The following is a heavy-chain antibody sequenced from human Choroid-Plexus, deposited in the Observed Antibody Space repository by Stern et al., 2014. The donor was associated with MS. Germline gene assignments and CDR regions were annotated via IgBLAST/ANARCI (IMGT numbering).Heavy chain of an antibody. CDR1: GFSFSSFG. CDR2: ISYDGSK. CDR3: AKDRQYLMFFFDF. D-gene: IGHD2/OR15-2a*01. Sequence: VQLVESGGGVVQPGRPPRLSCAASGFSFSSFGMHWVRQAPGKGLEWVALISYDGSKDYADSVKGRFAISRDNSKNTLYLQMNSLRAEDTAVYYCAKDRQYLMFFFDFWGQGSLVTVSS. V-gene: IGHV3-30*18. J-gene: IGHJ4*02.